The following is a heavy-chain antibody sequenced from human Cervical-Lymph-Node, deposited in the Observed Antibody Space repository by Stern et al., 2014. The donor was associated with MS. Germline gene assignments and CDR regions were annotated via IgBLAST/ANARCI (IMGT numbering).Heavy chain of an antibody. V-gene: IGHV3-7*01. CDR3: ARANSGTYAFDI. Sequence: EVQLVESGGGLVQPGGSLRLSCAASEFTFSSYWMTWVRQAPGKGLEWVANIKEDGSEKYYVDSVKGRFTISRDNAKNSLYLQMNSLRAEDTAVYYCARANSGTYAFDIWGQGTMVTVSS. D-gene: IGHD1-26*01. CDR2: IKEDGSEK. CDR1: EFTFSSYW. J-gene: IGHJ3*02.